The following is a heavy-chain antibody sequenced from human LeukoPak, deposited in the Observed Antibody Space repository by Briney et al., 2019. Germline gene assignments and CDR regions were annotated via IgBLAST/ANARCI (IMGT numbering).Heavy chain of an antibody. V-gene: IGHV4-59*01. Sequence: SETLSLTCTVSGGSIGSYYWSWIRQPPGKGLEWIGYIYYSGSTNYNPSLKSRVTISIDTSKNQFSLKLSSVTAADTAVYYCARLAYFWGQGTLVTVSS. J-gene: IGHJ4*02. CDR3: ARLAYF. CDR1: GGSIGSYY. CDR2: IYYSGST.